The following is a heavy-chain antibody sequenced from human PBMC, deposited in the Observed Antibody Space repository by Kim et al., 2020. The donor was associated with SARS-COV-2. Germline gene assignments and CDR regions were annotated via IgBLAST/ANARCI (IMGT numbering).Heavy chain of an antibody. CDR3: ARDSGANRVFDY. CDR2: ISGDNGVT. J-gene: IGHJ4*02. Sequence: ASVKVSCKAAGYTFINYGVSWVRQAPGQGLEWMGWISGDNGVTNYAENVQGRVTMTTDTSTSTAYVELRSLRSDDTAVYYCARDSGANRVFDYWGQGTLVTVSS. D-gene: IGHD2-15*01. CDR1: GYTFINYG. V-gene: IGHV1-18*04.